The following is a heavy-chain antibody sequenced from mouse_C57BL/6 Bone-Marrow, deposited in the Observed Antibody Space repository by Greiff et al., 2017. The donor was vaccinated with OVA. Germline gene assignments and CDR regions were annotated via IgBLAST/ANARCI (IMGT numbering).Heavy chain of an antibody. CDR2: IDPEDGET. Sequence: VQLQQSGAELVKPGASVKLSCTASGFNIKDYYMHWVKQRTEQGLEWIGRIDPEDGETTYATKFQGKATLTADTSSNTAYLQLSSLTSEDTAVYYGARGRHYYGSSWDVDVWGTGTTVTVSS. J-gene: IGHJ1*03. CDR1: GFNIKDYY. D-gene: IGHD1-1*01. CDR3: ARGRHYYGSSWDVDV. V-gene: IGHV14-2*01.